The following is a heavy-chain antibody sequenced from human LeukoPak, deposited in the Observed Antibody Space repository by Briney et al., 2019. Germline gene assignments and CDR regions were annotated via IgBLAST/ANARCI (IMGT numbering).Heavy chain of an antibody. CDR3: ATEGQCGFTTCPGLQL. Sequence: PSETLSLTCTVSSGSTNTGGYFWSWIRQPPGKGLEWIDYVFRTGRTSYNPSLDSRVTISLDRSRNQISLRLTSVTAVDSAMYYCATEGQCGFTTCPGLQLWGQGNLVSVSS. CDR1: SGSTNTGGYF. D-gene: IGHD2-21*01. J-gene: IGHJ4*02. CDR2: VFRTGRT. V-gene: IGHV4-30-2*01.